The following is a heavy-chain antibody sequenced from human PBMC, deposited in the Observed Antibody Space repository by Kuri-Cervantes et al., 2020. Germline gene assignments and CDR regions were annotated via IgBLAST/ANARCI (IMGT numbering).Heavy chain of an antibody. V-gene: IGHV3-48*01. D-gene: IGHD6-19*01. J-gene: IGHJ4*02. CDR3: ARDPPNSGWYIDLFDY. CDR1: GFTFSSHS. CDR2: ISISGGSI. Sequence: GESLKISCAASGFTFSSHSLNWVRQAPGRGLEWVSYISISGGSIYYADFVKGRFTISRDNAHNSLYLQMNDLRPDDTAVYYCARDPPNSGWYIDLFDYWGQGALVTVSS.